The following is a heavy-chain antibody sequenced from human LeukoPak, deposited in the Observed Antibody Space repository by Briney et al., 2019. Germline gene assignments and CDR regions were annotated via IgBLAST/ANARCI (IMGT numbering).Heavy chain of an antibody. CDR3: AKGRDSSWYESFDY. D-gene: IGHD6-13*01. J-gene: IGHJ4*02. CDR1: GFTFSSYV. CDR2: ISGSGNNA. Sequence: GGSLRLSCAASGFTFSSYVMTWVRQAPGKGLEWVSDISGSGNNAYYADSVKGRFTISRDNSKNTLYLQMNSLRAEDTAVYYCAKGRDSSWYESFDYWGQGSLVTVSS. V-gene: IGHV3-23*01.